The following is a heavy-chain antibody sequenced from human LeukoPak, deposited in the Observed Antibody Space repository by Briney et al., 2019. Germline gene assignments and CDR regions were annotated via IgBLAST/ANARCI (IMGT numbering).Heavy chain of an antibody. Sequence: GGSLRLSCAASGFTFSSYAMSWVRQAPGKGLEWVSAISGSGGSTYYADSVKGRFTISRDNSKNTLYLQMNSLRAEDTAVYYCARAPGYCTNGVCYHYYYYGMDVWGQGTTVTVSS. J-gene: IGHJ6*02. V-gene: IGHV3-23*01. D-gene: IGHD2-8*01. CDR1: GFTFSSYA. CDR3: ARAPGYCTNGVCYHYYYYGMDV. CDR2: ISGSGGST.